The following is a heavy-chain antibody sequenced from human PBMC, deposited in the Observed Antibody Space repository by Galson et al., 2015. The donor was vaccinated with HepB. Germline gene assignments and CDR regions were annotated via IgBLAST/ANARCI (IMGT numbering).Heavy chain of an antibody. J-gene: IGHJ4*02. Sequence: ETLSLACTVSGGSVRRGSSYWRWVRQPPGEGLEWIGYIYYSGNTNSNPSLKSRVTISIATSKHQFSLKLSAVTAADTAMYYCATECDYSSFGYWGQGTLVTVAS. CDR1: GGSVRRGSSY. CDR3: ATECDYSSFGY. V-gene: IGHV4-61*01. CDR2: IYYSGNT. D-gene: IGHD4-17*01.